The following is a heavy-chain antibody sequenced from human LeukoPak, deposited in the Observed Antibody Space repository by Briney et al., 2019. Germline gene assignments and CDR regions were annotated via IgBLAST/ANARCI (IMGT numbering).Heavy chain of an antibody. CDR3: TRGSGTYNWFDP. J-gene: IGHJ5*02. D-gene: IGHD1-26*01. CDR1: GFTFSGSA. V-gene: IGHV3-73*01. CDR2: IDKKDKGYATAT. Sequence: GGSLRLSCAASGFTFSGSAIHWVRQSSGKGLEWVGQIDKKDKGYATATAYAASVKGRFTISRDDSINTAYLQMKSLKTEDTALYYCTRGSGTYNWFDPWGQGTLVTVSS.